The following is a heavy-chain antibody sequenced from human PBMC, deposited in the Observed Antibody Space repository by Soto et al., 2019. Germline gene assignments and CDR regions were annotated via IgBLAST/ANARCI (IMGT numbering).Heavy chain of an antibody. Sequence: ASVKVSCKASGYTFTGYYMHWVRQAPGQGLEWMGWINPNSGGTNYAQKFQGRVTMTRDTSISTAYMELSRLRSDDTAVYYCARDRLIYGSGRSFRGWFDPWGQGTLVTVSS. V-gene: IGHV1-2*02. CDR3: ARDRLIYGSGRSFRGWFDP. CDR2: INPNSGGT. D-gene: IGHD3-10*01. CDR1: GYTFTGYY. J-gene: IGHJ5*02.